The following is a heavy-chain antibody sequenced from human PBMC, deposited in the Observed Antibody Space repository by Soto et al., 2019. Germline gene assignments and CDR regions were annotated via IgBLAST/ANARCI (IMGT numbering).Heavy chain of an antibody. CDR3: AKDLAYCSSTSCLFPYYFDY. J-gene: IGHJ4*02. Sequence: PGGSLRLSCAASGFTFSSYAMSWVRQAPGKGLEWVSAISGSGGSTYYADSVKGRFTISRDNSKNTLYLQMNSLRAEDTAVYYCAKDLAYCSSTSCLFPYYFDYWGQGTLVTVSS. CDR2: ISGSGGST. D-gene: IGHD2-2*01. CDR1: GFTFSSYA. V-gene: IGHV3-23*01.